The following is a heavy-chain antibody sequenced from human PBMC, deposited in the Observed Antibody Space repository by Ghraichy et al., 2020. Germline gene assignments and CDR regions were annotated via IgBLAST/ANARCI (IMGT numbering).Heavy chain of an antibody. J-gene: IGHJ2*01. CDR3: AKVRSAEMATINWYFDL. CDR2: ISYDGSNK. D-gene: IGHD5-24*01. CDR1: GFTFSRYG. V-gene: IGHV3-30*18. Sequence: GGSLRLSCAASGFTFSRYGMHWVRQAPGKGLEWVAVISYDGSNKYYADSVKGRFTISRDNSKNTLYLQMNSLRAEDTAVYYCAKVRSAEMATINWYFDLWGRGTLVTVSS.